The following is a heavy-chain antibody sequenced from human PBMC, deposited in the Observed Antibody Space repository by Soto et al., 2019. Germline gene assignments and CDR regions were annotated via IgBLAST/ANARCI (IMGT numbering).Heavy chain of an antibody. CDR3: ARGDSTDCSNGVCSFFYNHDMDV. D-gene: IGHD2-8*01. J-gene: IGHJ6*02. V-gene: IGHV1-2*04. CDR2: NNPKSGGT. Sequence: QVQLVQSGAEVKKPGASVKVSCKASGYSFTDYHIHWVRQAPGQGLGSLGRNNPKSGGTSTGQKFPGWVPMTTDTSISTASMELTRLTSDDTAIYYCARGDSTDCSNGVCSFFYNHDMDVWGQGTTVTVSS. CDR1: GYSFTDYH.